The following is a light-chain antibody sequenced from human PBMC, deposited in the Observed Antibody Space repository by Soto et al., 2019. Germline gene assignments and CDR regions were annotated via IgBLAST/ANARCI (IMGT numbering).Light chain of an antibody. J-gene: IGLJ1*01. V-gene: IGLV1-40*01. CDR1: SSNIGAGYD. Sequence: QSVLTQPPSVXXXXXXXXXXSCTGSSSNIGAGYDVHWYQQLPGTAPKLLIYANINRPSGVPDRFSGSKSGTSASLAITGLQAEDEADYYCQSYDSSLSALFGTGTKVTVL. CDR2: ANI. CDR3: QSYDSSLSAL.